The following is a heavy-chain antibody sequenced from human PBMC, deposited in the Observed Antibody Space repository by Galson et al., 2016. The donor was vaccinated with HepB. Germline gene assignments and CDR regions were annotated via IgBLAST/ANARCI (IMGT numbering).Heavy chain of an antibody. V-gene: IGHV6-1*01. CDR3: ARDLGGAYGTGRSFDY. CDR2: TYYRSNWYN. Sequence: CAISGDSVSSHSAAWNWIRQSPSRGLEWLGRTYYRSNWYNDYAVSVKSRITINPDTSKNQFSLQLNSVTPEDTAVHYCARDLGGAYGTGRSFDYWGHGTLVTVSS. D-gene: IGHD1-1*01. CDR1: GDSVSSHSAA. J-gene: IGHJ4*01.